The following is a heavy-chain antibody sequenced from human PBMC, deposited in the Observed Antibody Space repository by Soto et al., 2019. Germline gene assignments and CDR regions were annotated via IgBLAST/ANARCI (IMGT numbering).Heavy chain of an antibody. CDR2: IIPILGTA. J-gene: IGHJ6*02. CDR1: GFTFTSSA. Sequence: SVKVSCKASGFTFTSSAVQWVRQARGQRLEWMGGIIPILGTANYAQKFRGRVTITADESTSTGYMDLSSLRSEDTAVYYCARPYDSSDYYGGGMDVWGQGTTVTVSS. D-gene: IGHD3-22*01. CDR3: ARPYDSSDYYGGGMDV. V-gene: IGHV1-69*13.